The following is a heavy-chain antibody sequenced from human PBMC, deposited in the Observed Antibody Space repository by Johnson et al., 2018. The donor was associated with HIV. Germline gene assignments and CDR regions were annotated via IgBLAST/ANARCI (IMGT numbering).Heavy chain of an antibody. CDR2: IYSGGNT. D-gene: IGHD4-11*01. CDR1: GFTVSSIY. Sequence: VQLVESGGGLIQPGGSLRLSCAASGFTVSSIYMNWVRQAPGKGLEWVSVIYSGGNTYYADSVKGRFTISRYNAKKSLSMQMNNRRAEDTAVYYCVRDDGSNYEAFDIWGQGTMVTVSS. V-gene: IGHV3-53*01. CDR3: VRDDGSNYEAFDI. J-gene: IGHJ3*02.